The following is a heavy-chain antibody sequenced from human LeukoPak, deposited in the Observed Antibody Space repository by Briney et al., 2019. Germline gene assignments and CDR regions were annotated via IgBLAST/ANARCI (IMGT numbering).Heavy chain of an antibody. Sequence: GGSLRLSCAASGFTFSTYAMSWVRQAPGKGLEWVSVLYSGGSIYYAESVKGRFTISRDNSRNTLYLQMNSLRAEDTAVYYCARGTYYDSSGYHFDYWGQGTLVTVSS. J-gene: IGHJ4*02. CDR1: GFTFSTYA. CDR2: LYSGGSI. V-gene: IGHV3-23*03. CDR3: ARGTYYDSSGYHFDY. D-gene: IGHD3-22*01.